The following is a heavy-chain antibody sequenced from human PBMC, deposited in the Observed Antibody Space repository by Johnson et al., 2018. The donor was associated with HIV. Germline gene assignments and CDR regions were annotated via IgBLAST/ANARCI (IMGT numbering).Heavy chain of an antibody. J-gene: IGHJ3*02. D-gene: IGHD2-21*02. CDR2: ISYDGSNK. Sequence: QVQLVESGGGVVQPGRSLRLSCAASGFTFSSYAMHWVRQAPGKGLEWVAVISYDGSNKYYADSVKGRFTISRDNSKNTLYLQMNSLRAEDTAVYYCARVGRLPSTVDIWGQGTMVTVSS. CDR1: GFTFSSYA. CDR3: ARVGRLPSTVDI. V-gene: IGHV3-30-3*01.